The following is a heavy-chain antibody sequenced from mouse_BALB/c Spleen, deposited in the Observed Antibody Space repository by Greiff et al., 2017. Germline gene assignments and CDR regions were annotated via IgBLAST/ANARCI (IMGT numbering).Heavy chain of an antibody. Sequence: EVMLVESGGGLVQPGGSLRLSCATSGFTFTDYYMSWVRQPPGKALEWLGFIRNKANGYTTEYSASVKGRFTISRDNSQSILYLQMNTLRAEDSATYYCAREGFGSSLYYAMDYWGQGTSVTVSS. J-gene: IGHJ4*01. V-gene: IGHV7-3*02. CDR3: AREGFGSSLYYAMDY. D-gene: IGHD1-1*01. CDR2: IRNKANGYTT. CDR1: GFTFTDYY.